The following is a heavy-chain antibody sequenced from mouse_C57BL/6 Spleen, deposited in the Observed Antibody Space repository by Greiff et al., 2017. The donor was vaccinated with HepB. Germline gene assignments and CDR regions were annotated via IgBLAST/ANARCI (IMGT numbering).Heavy chain of an antibody. V-gene: IGHV1-74*01. CDR3: SNMCPVVPFAY. J-gene: IGHJ3*01. D-gene: IGHD1-1*01. CDR1: GYTFTSYW. Sequence: VQLQQSGAELVKPGASVKVSCKASGYTFTSYWMHWVKQRPGQGLEWIGKIHPSDSDTNYNQKFKGKATLTVDKSSSTAYMQLSSLTSEVSAVYYCSNMCPVVPFAYWGQGTLVTVSA. CDR2: IHPSDSDT.